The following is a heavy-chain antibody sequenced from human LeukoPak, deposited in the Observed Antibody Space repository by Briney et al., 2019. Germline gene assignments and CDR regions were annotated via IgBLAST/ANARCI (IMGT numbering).Heavy chain of an antibody. V-gene: IGHV4-34*01. J-gene: IGHJ6*03. CDR3: ARVPTGRIAARPYYYYYMDV. CDR2: INHSGST. Sequence: SETLSLTCAVYGGSFSGYYWSWIRQPPGKGLEWIGEINHSGSTNYNPSLKSRVTISVDTSKNQFSLKLSSVTAADTAVYYCARVPTGRIAARPYYYYYMDVWGKGTTVTVSS. CDR1: GGSFSGYY. D-gene: IGHD6-6*01.